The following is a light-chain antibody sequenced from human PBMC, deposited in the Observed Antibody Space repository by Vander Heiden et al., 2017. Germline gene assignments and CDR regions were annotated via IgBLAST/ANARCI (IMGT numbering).Light chain of an antibody. Sequence: IQMTQSPSSLSASVGDRVIITCQASQDISNYLNWYQQKPGKAPKLLIYDASNLETGVPSRFSGSGSGTDFTFTISSLQPEDIATYYCQQYDNLPPFGGGTKVEIK. J-gene: IGKJ4*01. V-gene: IGKV1-33*01. CDR2: DAS. CDR1: QDISNY. CDR3: QQYDNLPP.